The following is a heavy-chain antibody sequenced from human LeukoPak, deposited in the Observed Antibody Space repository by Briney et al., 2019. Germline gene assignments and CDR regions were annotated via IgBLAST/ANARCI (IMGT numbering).Heavy chain of an antibody. CDR3: ARVRDYYYDTSGYPRIDAFDI. V-gene: IGHV1-8*01. J-gene: IGHJ3*02. Sequence: GASVKVSCKASGYTFTSYDINWVRQATGQGLEWMGWMNPNSGNTGYAQKFQGRVTMTRNTSISTAYMELSSLRSEDTAVYYCARVRDYYYDTSGYPRIDAFDIWGQGTMVTVSS. CDR1: GYTFTSYD. CDR2: MNPNSGNT. D-gene: IGHD3-22*01.